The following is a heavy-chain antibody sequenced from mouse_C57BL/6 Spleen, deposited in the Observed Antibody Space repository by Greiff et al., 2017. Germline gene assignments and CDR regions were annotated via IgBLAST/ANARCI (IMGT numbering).Heavy chain of an antibody. CDR1: GFTFSSYA. CDR3: ARFITKGAMDY. V-gene: IGHV5-4*03. CDR2: ISDGGSYT. D-gene: IGHD1-1*01. J-gene: IGHJ4*01. Sequence: EVMLVESGGGLVKPGGSLKLSCAASGFTFSSYAMSWVRQTPEKRLEWVATISDGGSYTYYPDNVKGRFTISRDNAKNNLYLQMSHLKSEDTAMYYCARFITKGAMDYWGQGTSVTVSS.